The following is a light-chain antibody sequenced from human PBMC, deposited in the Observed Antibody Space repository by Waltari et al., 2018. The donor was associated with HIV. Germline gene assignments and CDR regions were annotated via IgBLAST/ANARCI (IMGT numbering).Light chain of an antibody. CDR3: QQYFTTPWT. CDR1: QSLLYSPNNKNF. V-gene: IGKV4-1*01. J-gene: IGKJ1*01. CDR2: WAS. Sequence: DIVMHQPPDSLTVFLGERASIKCMHTQSLLYSPNNKNFLVWYQQKPGQPPTLLIYWASSRESGVPARFSGSGSGTNFTLTISSLQPEDVATYFCQQYFTTPWTFGQGTKVE.